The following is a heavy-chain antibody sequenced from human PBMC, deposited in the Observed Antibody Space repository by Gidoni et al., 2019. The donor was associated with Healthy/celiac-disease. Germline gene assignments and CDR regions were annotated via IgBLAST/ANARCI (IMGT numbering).Heavy chain of an antibody. CDR2: ISWNSGSI. Sequence: EVQLVESGGGLVQPGRSLRLSCAASGFTFDDYAMHWVRQAPGKGLGWVSGISWNSGSIGYADSVKGRFTISRDNAKNSLYLQMNSLRAEDTALYYCAKARTMRYYYYYMDVWAKGPRSPSP. CDR3: AKARTMRYYYYYMDV. D-gene: IGHD3-3*01. CDR1: GFTFDDYA. V-gene: IGHV3-9*01. J-gene: IGHJ6*03.